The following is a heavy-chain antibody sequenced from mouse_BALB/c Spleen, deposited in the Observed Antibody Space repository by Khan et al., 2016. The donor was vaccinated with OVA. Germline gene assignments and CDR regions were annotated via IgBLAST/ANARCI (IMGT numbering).Heavy chain of an antibody. CDR1: GYSFTSYY. CDR2: IDPFSGDT. V-gene: IGHV1S135*01. J-gene: IGHJ3*01. Sequence: EVQLQESGPELMKPGASVKISCKASGYSFTSYYIHWVMESHGKSLEWIGYIDPFSGDTTYNQKFKGKATLTVDTSSSTASILLSNLPSEDSAVNYSTRHVYVAWFTYWGQGTLVTGSA. CDR3: TRHVYVAWFTY. D-gene: IGHD2-2*01.